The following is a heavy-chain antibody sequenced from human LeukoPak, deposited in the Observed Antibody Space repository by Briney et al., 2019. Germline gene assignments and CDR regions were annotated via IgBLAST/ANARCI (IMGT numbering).Heavy chain of an antibody. CDR3: ARGRGSGSYPYYFDY. V-gene: IGHV5-51*01. J-gene: IGHJ4*02. CDR2: IYPGDSDT. Sequence: ESLKISCKGSGYSFTSYWSGWVRQMPGKGLEWMGIIYPGDSDTRYSPSFQGQVTISAVKSISTAYLQWNSLKASDTAIYYCARGRGSGSYPYYFDYWGQGTLVTVSS. D-gene: IGHD3-10*01. CDR1: GYSFTSYW.